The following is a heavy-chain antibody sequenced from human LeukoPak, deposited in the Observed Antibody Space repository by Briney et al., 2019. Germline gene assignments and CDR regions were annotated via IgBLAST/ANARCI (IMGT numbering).Heavy chain of an antibody. CDR3: ARAMMEWELLKRPLPYDAFDI. J-gene: IGHJ3*02. D-gene: IGHD1-26*01. CDR2: INPNSGGT. CDR1: GYTFTSYD. V-gene: IGHV1-2*02. Sequence: ASVKVSCKASGYTFTSYDINWVRQAPGQGLEWMGWINPNSGGTNYAQKFQGRVTMTRDTSISTAYMELSRLRSDDTAVYYCARAMMEWELLKRPLPYDAFDIWGQGTMVTVSS.